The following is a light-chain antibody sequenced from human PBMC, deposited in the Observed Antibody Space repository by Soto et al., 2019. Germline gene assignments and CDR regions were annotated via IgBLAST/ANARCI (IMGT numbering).Light chain of an antibody. CDR3: QQYNNWPRT. Sequence: EIVLTQSPGTLSLSPGERGALSCRASQSVSSNYVAWYQQKPGQAPRVXSYGASTRATGIPARLSGSGSGTDFTLTISSLKSEDFAVYYCQQYNNWPRTFGQGTKVDIK. V-gene: IGKV3-15*01. J-gene: IGKJ1*01. CDR1: QSVSSN. CDR2: GAS.